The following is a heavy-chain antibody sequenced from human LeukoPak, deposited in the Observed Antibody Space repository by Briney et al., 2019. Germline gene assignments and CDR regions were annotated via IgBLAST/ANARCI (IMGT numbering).Heavy chain of an antibody. J-gene: IGHJ4*02. V-gene: IGHV3-7*01. Sequence: GGSLRLSCAASGFTFSTFWMGWVRQVPGKGLEWVANINQGGSAQYYVDSVKGRFTISRDSAENALYLQMNSLRAEDTAVYFCARDISASGIFFDSWGQGTLVTVSS. CDR2: INQGGSAQ. CDR3: ARDISASGIFFDS. D-gene: IGHD6-13*01. CDR1: GFTFSTFW.